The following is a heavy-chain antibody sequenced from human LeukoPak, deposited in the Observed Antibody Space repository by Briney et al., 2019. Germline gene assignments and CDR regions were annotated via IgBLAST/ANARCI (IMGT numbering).Heavy chain of an antibody. D-gene: IGHD2-2*01. CDR1: GGSISSSSYY. CDR2: IYYSGST. V-gene: IGHV4-39*07. J-gene: IGHJ3*02. CDR3: ARDHIVVVPAATDAFDI. Sequence: PSETLSLTCTVSGGSISSSSYYWGWIRQPPGKGLEWIGNIYYSGSTYYNPSLKSRVTISVDTSKNQFSLKLSSVTAADTAVYYCARDHIVVVPAATDAFDIWGQGTMVTASS.